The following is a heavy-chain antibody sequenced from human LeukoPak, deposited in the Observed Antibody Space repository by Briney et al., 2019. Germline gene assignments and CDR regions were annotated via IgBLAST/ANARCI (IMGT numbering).Heavy chain of an antibody. J-gene: IGHJ4*02. D-gene: IGHD6-19*01. V-gene: IGHV3-23*01. CDR2: ISGSGGTT. Sequence: GGSLRLSCAASGFTFSTCAMSWVRQAPGKGLEWVSAISGSGGTTYYADSVKGRFTISRDNAKNSLYLQMNSLRAEDTAVYYCAVPGIAVAEGGQGTLVTVSS. CDR3: AVPGIAVAE. CDR1: GFTFSTCA.